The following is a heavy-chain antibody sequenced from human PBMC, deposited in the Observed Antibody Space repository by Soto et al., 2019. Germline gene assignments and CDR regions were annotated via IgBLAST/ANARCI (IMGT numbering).Heavy chain of an antibody. D-gene: IGHD3-3*01. CDR2: ISYDGSNK. CDR3: AKYVPEWLLGGMDV. Sequence: GGSLRLSCAASGFTFSSYGMHWVRQAPGKGLEWVAVISYDGSNKYYADSVKGRFTISRDNSKNTLYLQMNSLRAEDTAVYYCAKYVPEWLLGGMDVWGQGTTVTVSS. CDR1: GFTFSSYG. V-gene: IGHV3-30*18. J-gene: IGHJ6*02.